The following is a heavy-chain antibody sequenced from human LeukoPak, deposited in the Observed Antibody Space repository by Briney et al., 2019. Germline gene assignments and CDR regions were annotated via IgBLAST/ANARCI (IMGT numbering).Heavy chain of an antibody. D-gene: IGHD3-16*01. CDR2: IYSGGDT. V-gene: IGHV3-66*02. CDR3: ARDYFGP. J-gene: IGHJ5*02. CDR1: GFTFSNNY. Sequence: GGSLRLSCAASGFTFSNNYMRWVRQAPGKGLEWVSVIYSGGDTNYADSVKGRFTISRDESKNTLYLQMNSLRVEDTAVYYCARDYFGPWGQGTLVTVSS.